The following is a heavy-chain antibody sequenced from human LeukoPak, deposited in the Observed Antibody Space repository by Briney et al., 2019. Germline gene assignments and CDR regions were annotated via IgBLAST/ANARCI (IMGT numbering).Heavy chain of an antibody. V-gene: IGHV3-30*02. J-gene: IGHJ2*01. CDR3: TTASSSWYYEDWYFDL. CDR1: GFTFSSYG. D-gene: IGHD6-13*01. CDR2: IHHDGSNK. Sequence: GGSLRLSCAASGFTFSSYGMHWVRQAPGKGLDWVAFIHHDGSNKYYADSVRGRFTISRDNSKNTLYLQMNSLKTEDTAVYYCTTASSSWYYEDWYFDLWGRGTLVTVSS.